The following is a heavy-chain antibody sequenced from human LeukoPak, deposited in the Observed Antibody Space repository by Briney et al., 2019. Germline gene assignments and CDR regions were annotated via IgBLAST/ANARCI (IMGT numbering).Heavy chain of an antibody. D-gene: IGHD3-3*01. J-gene: IGHJ4*02. CDR1: GGSISSYY. CDR3: ARVGDFWSGYLPYFDY. CDR2: IYYSGST. Sequence: PSETLSLTCTVSGGSISSYYWSWIRQPPGKGLEWIGYIYYSGSTNYNPSLKSRVTISVDTSKNQFSLKPSSVTAADTAVYYCARVGDFWSGYLPYFDYWGQGTLVTVSS. V-gene: IGHV4-59*01.